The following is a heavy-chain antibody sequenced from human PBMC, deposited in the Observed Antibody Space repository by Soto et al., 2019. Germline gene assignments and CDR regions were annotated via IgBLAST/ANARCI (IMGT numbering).Heavy chain of an antibody. D-gene: IGHD1-1*01. CDR1: GGTFSSYA. CDR3: ASANYMRSGMEV. Sequence: SVKGSCKASGGTFSSYAISWVRQAPGQGLEWMGGIIPIFGTANYAQKFQGRVTITADESTSTAYMELSSLRSEETAVYYCASANYMRSGMEVWGQGTTVTVSS. V-gene: IGHV1-69*13. J-gene: IGHJ6*02. CDR2: IIPIFGTA.